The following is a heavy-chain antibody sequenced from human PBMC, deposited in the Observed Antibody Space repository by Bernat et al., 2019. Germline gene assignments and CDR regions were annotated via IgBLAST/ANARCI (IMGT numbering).Heavy chain of an antibody. CDR2: VSYDGRNK. J-gene: IGHJ6*02. Sequence: VQLVESGGGVVQPGRSLRPSCVASGFTFSDYSLHWFLQAPGKGLEWVAVVSYDGRNKYYADSVQARFISSRDDYENTLYMQMDSLKSEDTAVYYCVRDGAALYYYHGMDVWGRGTTVTVSS. D-gene: IGHD6-25*01. CDR3: VRDGAALYYYHGMDV. V-gene: IGHV3-30*04. CDR1: GFTFSDYS.